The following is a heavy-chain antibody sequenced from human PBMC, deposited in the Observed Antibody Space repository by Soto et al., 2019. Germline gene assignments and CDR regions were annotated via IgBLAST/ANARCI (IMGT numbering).Heavy chain of an antibody. J-gene: IGHJ4*02. D-gene: IGHD3-16*01. CDR1: GFTFSFYW. V-gene: IGHV3-74*03. CDR2: LSSDGFGA. Sequence: LRLSCAASGFTFSFYWMSWVRQAPGKGLEWVSRLSSDGFGAAYADSVKGRFFISRDIARNTLFPQMNSLRADDTAVYYCARDLGGPDYWGRGTSVTVSS. CDR3: ARDLGGPDY.